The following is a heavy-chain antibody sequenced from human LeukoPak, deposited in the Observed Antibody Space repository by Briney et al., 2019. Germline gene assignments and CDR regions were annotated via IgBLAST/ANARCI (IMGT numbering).Heavy chain of an antibody. V-gene: IGHV3-23*01. CDR2: ISGSGGST. Sequence: GGSLRLSCAASGFTFSSYAMSWVRQAPGKGLEWVSAISGSGGSTYYADSVKGRFTISRDNSKNTLYLQMNSLRAEDTAVYYCAKVLTYYDSWSGSYYFDYWGQGTLVTVSS. J-gene: IGHJ4*02. CDR3: AKVLTYYDSWSGSYYFDY. D-gene: IGHD3-3*01. CDR1: GFTFSSYA.